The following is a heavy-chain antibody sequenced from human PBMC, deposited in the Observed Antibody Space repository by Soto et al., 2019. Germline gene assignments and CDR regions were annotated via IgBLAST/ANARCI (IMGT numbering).Heavy chain of an antibody. CDR3: ARGDTIFGVVIPGMDV. D-gene: IGHD3-3*01. Sequence: ASVKVSCKASGYTFTSYAMHWVRQAPGQRLEWMGRINAGNGNTKYSQKFQGRVTMTRDTSASTAYMELSSLRSEDTAVYYCARGDTIFGVVIPGMDVWGQGTTVTVSS. CDR2: INAGNGNT. CDR1: GYTFTSYA. V-gene: IGHV1-3*01. J-gene: IGHJ6*02.